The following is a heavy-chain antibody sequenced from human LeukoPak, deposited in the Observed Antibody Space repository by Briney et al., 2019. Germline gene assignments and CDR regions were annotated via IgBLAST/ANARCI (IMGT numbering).Heavy chain of an antibody. CDR2: IKSKTDGGTT. J-gene: IGHJ4*02. V-gene: IGHV3-15*01. Sequence: GGSLRLSCAVSGFTFSHAWMSWVRQAPGKGLEWVGRIKSKTDGGTTDYAAPVKGRFTISRDDSKNTLYLQMNSLKTEDTAVYYCTTDPIEWDLRGYWGQGTLVTVSP. CDR3: TTDPIEWDLRGY. D-gene: IGHD1-26*01. CDR1: GFTFSHAW.